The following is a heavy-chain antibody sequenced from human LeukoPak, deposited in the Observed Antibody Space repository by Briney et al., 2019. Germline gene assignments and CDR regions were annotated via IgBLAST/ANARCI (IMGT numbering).Heavy chain of an antibody. CDR1: GGSISSYY. D-gene: IGHD4-17*01. CDR3: ARSRRYGDYMDY. CDR2: IYYSGST. J-gene: IGHJ4*02. V-gene: IGHV4-59*08. Sequence: SETLSLTCTVSGGSISSYYWSWIRQPPGKGLEWIGYIYYSGSTNYNPSLKSRVTISVDTSKNQFSLKLSSVTAADTAVYYCARSRRYGDYMDYWGQGTLVTVSS.